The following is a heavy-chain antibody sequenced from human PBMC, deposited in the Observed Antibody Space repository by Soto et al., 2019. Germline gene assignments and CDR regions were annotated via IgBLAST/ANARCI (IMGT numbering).Heavy chain of an antibody. CDR3: ARDLWYGDYGHAFDI. J-gene: IGHJ3*02. CDR1: GYTFTSYG. Sequence: ASVKVSCKASGYTFTSYGISWVRQAPGQGLEWMGWISAYNGNTNYAQKLQGRVTMTTDTSTSTAYMELRSLRSDDTAVYYCARDLWYGDYGHAFDIWGQGTMVTVSS. V-gene: IGHV1-18*01. CDR2: ISAYNGNT. D-gene: IGHD4-17*01.